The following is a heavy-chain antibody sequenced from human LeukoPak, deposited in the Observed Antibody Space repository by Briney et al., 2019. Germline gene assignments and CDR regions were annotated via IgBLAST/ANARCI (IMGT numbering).Heavy chain of an antibody. D-gene: IGHD3-10*01. V-gene: IGHV1-69*13. J-gene: IGHJ5*02. CDR1: GGTFSSYA. CDR2: IIPIFGTA. Sequence: GASVKVSCKASGGTFSSYAISWVRQAPGQGLEWMGGIIPIFGTANYAQKFQGRVTITADESTSTAYMELRSLRSDDTAVYYCARDSLTMVRGVNWFDPWGQGTLVTVSS. CDR3: ARDSLTMVRGVNWFDP.